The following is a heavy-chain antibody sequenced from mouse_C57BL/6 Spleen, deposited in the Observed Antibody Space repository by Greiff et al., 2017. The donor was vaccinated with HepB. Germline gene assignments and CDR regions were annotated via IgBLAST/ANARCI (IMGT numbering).Heavy chain of an antibody. D-gene: IGHD1-1*01. CDR2: IDPSDSYT. J-gene: IGHJ4*01. V-gene: IGHV1-59*01. Sequence: QVQLKQPGAELVRPGTSVKLSCKASGYTFTSYWMHWVKQRPGQGLEWIGVIDPSDSYTNYNQKFKGKATLTVDTSSSTAYMQLSSLTSEDSAVYYCARVGYGHYYAMDYWGQGTSVTVSS. CDR3: ARVGYGHYYAMDY. CDR1: GYTFTSYW.